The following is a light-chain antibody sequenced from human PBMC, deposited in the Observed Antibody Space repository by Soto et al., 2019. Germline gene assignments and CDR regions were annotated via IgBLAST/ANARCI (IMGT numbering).Light chain of an antibody. Sequence: EIVMTQSPATLSVSPGERATLSCRASQSVSSNLAWYQQKPGQAPRLLIYGASSRATGIPARFRGSGSGTDFTLTISSLQSEDFAVYYCQQYNNWPPLTFGGGTKVDIK. CDR2: GAS. CDR3: QQYNNWPPLT. V-gene: IGKV3-15*01. J-gene: IGKJ4*01. CDR1: QSVSSN.